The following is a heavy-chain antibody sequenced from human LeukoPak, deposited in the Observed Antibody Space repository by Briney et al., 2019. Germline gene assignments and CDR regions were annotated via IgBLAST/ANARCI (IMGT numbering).Heavy chain of an antibody. D-gene: IGHD2-2*01. J-gene: IGHJ4*02. Sequence: SETLSPTCAVSGGSMRNYYWSWIRQHPGKGLEWIGYTYDSGSSSYNPSLRSRVSISIDTSKNQFSLNLSSVTAADTAVYYCARGWASSWYYFDFWGQGTLVTVSS. CDR2: TYDSGSS. CDR3: ARGWASSWYYFDF. CDR1: GGSMRNYY. V-gene: IGHV4-59*01.